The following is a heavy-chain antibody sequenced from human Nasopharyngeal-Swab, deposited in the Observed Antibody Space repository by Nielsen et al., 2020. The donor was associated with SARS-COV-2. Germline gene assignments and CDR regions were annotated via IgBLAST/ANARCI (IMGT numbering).Heavy chain of an antibody. Sequence: SETLSLTCTVSGGSISSGSYYWSWIRQPAGKGLEWIGRIYTSGSTNYNPSLKSRVTISVDTSKNQFSLKLSSVTAADTAVYYCAREPINMIVVVTYFDYWGQGTLVTVSS. CDR1: GGSISSGSYY. J-gene: IGHJ4*02. CDR3: AREPINMIVVVTYFDY. CDR2: IYTSGST. D-gene: IGHD3-22*01. V-gene: IGHV4-61*02.